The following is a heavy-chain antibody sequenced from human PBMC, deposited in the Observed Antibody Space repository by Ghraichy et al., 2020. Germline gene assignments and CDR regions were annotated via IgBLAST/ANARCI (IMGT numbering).Heavy chain of an antibody. CDR1: GFTFSSYA. CDR3: ATRGMPNYYYYMDV. D-gene: IGHD2-2*01. CDR2: ISGSGGST. V-gene: IGHV3-23*01. J-gene: IGHJ6*03. Sequence: LSLTCAASGFTFSSYAMSWVRQAPGKGLEWVSAISGSGGSTYYADSVKGRFTISRDNSKNTLYLQMNSLRAEDTAVYYCATRGMPNYYYYMDVWGKGTTVTVSS.